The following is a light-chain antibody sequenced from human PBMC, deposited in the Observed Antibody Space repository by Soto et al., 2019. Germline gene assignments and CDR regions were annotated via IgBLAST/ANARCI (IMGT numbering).Light chain of an antibody. V-gene: IGKV1-9*01. CDR3: QQLNSYLPIT. J-gene: IGKJ5*01. CDR2: AAS. CDR1: QGVSSY. Sequence: DIQLTQSPSFLSASVGDRVTIICRASQGVSSYLAWYQQKPGQAPKLLIYAASTLQSGVPSRFSGSGYGTEFTLTISSLQPEDFATNYCQQLNSYLPITFGQGTRLEIK.